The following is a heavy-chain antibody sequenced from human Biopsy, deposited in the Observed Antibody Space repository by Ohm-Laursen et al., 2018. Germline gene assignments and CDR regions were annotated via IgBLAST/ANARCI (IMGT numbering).Heavy chain of an antibody. CDR1: GYTFTDYE. J-gene: IGHJ4*02. Sequence: ASVKVSCKASGYTFTDYEINWVRQASGQGLEWVGWMTPKTGKTGYTQKLQGRLTMTRDTSTSTAYMELSSLRSEDTAIYYCARGGYDYDYWGQGTLVAVSS. CDR3: ARGGYDYDY. CDR2: MTPKTGKT. V-gene: IGHV1-8*01. D-gene: IGHD5-12*01.